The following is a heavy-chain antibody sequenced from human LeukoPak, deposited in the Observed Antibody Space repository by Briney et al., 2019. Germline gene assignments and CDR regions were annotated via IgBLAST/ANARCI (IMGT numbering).Heavy chain of an antibody. V-gene: IGHV3-30-3*01. CDR1: GFIFSSYA. CDR3: ARGHLEMATSHFDY. D-gene: IGHD5-24*01. Sequence: PGRSLRLSCAASGFIFSSYAMHWVRQAPGKGLEWVAVISYDGSNKYYADSVEGRFTISRDNSKNTLYLQMNSLRAEDTAVYYCARGHLEMATSHFDYWGQGTLVTVSS. CDR2: ISYDGSNK. J-gene: IGHJ4*02.